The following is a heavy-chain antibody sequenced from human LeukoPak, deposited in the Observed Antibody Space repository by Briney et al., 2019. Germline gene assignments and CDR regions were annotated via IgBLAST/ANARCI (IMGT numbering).Heavy chain of an antibody. D-gene: IGHD2-21*02. Sequence: GGSLRLSRAASGFTFSSYEMNWVRQAPGKGLEWVSYISSSGSTIYYADSVKGRFTISRDNAKNSLYLQMNSLRAEDTAVYYCARADTTYCGGDCYFDYWGQGTLVTVSS. CDR2: ISSSGSTI. CDR1: GFTFSSYE. CDR3: ARADTTYCGGDCYFDY. V-gene: IGHV3-48*03. J-gene: IGHJ4*02.